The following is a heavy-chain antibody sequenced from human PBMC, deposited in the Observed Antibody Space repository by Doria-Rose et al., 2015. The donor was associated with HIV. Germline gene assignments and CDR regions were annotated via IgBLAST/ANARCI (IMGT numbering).Heavy chain of an antibody. V-gene: IGHV4-4*09. CDR2: IYTSGST. J-gene: IGHJ4*02. D-gene: IGHD7-27*01. CDR1: GGSISSYY. CDR3: ARLRLGMLDY. Sequence: QVQLQESGPGLVKPSETLSLTCTVSGGSISSYYWSWIRQPPEKGLEWIGYIYTSGSTNYNPSLKSRVTISVDTSKNQSSLKLSSVTAADTAVYYCARLRLGMLDYWGQGTLVTVSS.